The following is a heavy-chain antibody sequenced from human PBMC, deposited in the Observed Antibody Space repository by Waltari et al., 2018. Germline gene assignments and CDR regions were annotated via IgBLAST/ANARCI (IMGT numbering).Heavy chain of an antibody. Sequence: QVQLMESGGGVVQPGGSLRLSWPASGFTFHTFAVHCVRQAPGRGLEWVAVISQEGSGSCYRDSVRGRFTISRDNSENTLYLQMNGLRTDDTAVYFCARDTVPGAGTTWARNLFGPWGQGTLVTVSS. D-gene: IGHD1-1*01. CDR2: ISQEGSGS. J-gene: IGHJ5*02. CDR1: GFTFHTFA. CDR3: ARDTVPGAGTTWARNLFGP. V-gene: IGHV3-30-3*01.